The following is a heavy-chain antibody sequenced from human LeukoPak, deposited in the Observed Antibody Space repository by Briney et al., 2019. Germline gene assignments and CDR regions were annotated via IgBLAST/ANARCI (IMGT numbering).Heavy chain of an antibody. Sequence: ASVTVSCKSSGYTFTGYYLHWVRQAPGQGLEWMGWINPNSGGTNYAQKFQGRVTMTRDTSISTAYMEVSRLRSDDTAVYYCARLRSGYDSRDYWGQGTLVTVSS. D-gene: IGHD5-12*01. CDR3: ARLRSGYDSRDY. CDR1: GYTFTGYY. J-gene: IGHJ4*02. CDR2: INPNSGGT. V-gene: IGHV1-2*02.